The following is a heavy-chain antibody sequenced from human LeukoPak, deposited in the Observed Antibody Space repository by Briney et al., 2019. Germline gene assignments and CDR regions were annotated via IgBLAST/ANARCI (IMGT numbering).Heavy chain of an antibody. D-gene: IGHD2-15*01. Sequence: PGGSLRLSCAASGFTFSSYWMHWVRQAPGKGLVWVSRINSDGSSTSYADSVKGRFTISRDNSKNMLYLQMNSLRAEDTAVYYCAKDYRRDIVVVVAATPHYWGQGTLVTVSS. CDR1: GFTFSSYW. CDR2: INSDGSST. CDR3: AKDYRRDIVVVVAATPHY. V-gene: IGHV3-74*01. J-gene: IGHJ4*02.